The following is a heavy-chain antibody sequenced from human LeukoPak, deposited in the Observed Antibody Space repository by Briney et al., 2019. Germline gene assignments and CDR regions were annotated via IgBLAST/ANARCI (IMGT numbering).Heavy chain of an antibody. CDR1: GFTFSSYS. CDR2: ISSSSSYI. V-gene: IGHV3-21*01. D-gene: IGHD1-14*01. Sequence: PGGSLGLSCAASGFTFSSYSMNWVRQAPGKGLEWVSSISSSSSYIYYAVSVKGRFTISRDDAKNSLYLQMNSLRAEDTAVYYCARDNRDRVFYYFDYWGQGTLVTVSS. CDR3: ARDNRDRVFYYFDY. J-gene: IGHJ4*02.